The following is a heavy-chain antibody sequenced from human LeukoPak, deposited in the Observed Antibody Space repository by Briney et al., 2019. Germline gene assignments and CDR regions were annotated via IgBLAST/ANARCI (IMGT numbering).Heavy chain of an antibody. V-gene: IGHV3-23*01. CDR1: GFRFSDYG. J-gene: IGHJ4*02. CDR3: AKSSAATCYSGAHS. Sequence: GGSLRLSCAASGFRFSDYGMMWVRQSLGRGLEGVSSICGSGDAHYADSVRGRFTISRDNNKNTLFLHMDSLRAEDTATYYCAKSSAATCYSGAHSWGQGTLVTVSS. CDR2: ICGSGDA. D-gene: IGHD2-2*02.